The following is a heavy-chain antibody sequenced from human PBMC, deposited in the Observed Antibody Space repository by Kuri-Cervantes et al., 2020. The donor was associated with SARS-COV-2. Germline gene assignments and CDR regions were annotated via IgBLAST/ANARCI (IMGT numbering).Heavy chain of an antibody. CDR1: GYTFTSYG. CDR2: ISAYNGNT. Sequence: ASVKVSCKASGYTFTSYGISWVRQAPGQGLEWMGWISAYNGNTNYAQKLQGRVTMTTDTSTSTAYMELRSPRSDDTAVYYCARDMVQGVLNYYYMDVWGKGTTVTVSS. D-gene: IGHD3-10*01. V-gene: IGHV1-18*01. CDR3: ARDMVQGVLNYYYMDV. J-gene: IGHJ6*03.